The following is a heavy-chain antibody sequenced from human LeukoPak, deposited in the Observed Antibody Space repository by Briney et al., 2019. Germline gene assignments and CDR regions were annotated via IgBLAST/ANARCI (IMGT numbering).Heavy chain of an antibody. CDR3: AGERGPYCSGGSCYSGSFYFDY. D-gene: IGHD2-15*01. CDR1: GVTVSSNY. Sequence: GGSLILSCAASGVTVSSNYMSWVRQAPGKGLEWVSLIYSGGSTYYADSVKGRFTISRDNSKNTLYLQMNSLRAEDTAVYYCAGERGPYCSGGSCYSGSFYFDYWGQGTLVTVSS. J-gene: IGHJ4*02. V-gene: IGHV3-53*01. CDR2: IYSGGST.